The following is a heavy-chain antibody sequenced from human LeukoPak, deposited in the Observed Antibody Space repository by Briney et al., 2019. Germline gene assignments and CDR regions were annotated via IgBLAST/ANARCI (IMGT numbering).Heavy chain of an antibody. CDR1: GCTFDDYA. D-gene: IGHD5-18*01. V-gene: IGHV3-9*01. Sequence: PGGSLRLSCAASGCTFDDYAMHWVRQAPGKGLEWVSGISWNSGSIGYADSVKGRFTISRDNAKNSLYLQMNSLRAEDTALYYCAKGGYSYGYGYYFDYWGQGTLVTVSS. CDR3: AKGGYSYGYGYYFDY. J-gene: IGHJ4*02. CDR2: ISWNSGSI.